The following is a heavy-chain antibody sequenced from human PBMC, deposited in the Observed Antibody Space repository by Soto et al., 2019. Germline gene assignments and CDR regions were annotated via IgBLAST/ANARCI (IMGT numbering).Heavy chain of an antibody. Sequence: QVQLVQSGAEVKKPGSSVRVSCKASGGTFSSYAISWVRQGPGQGLEWMGGIIPIFDTADYAQKFQGRVTITAHESRSTAYMELSSLRSEDTAVYYCAPHTIAKITFNSGMDVWGQWATVAVSS. J-gene: IGHJ6*02. V-gene: IGHV1-69*12. CDR3: APHTIAKITFNSGMDV. CDR2: IIPIFDTA. D-gene: IGHD3-9*01. CDR1: GGTFSSYA.